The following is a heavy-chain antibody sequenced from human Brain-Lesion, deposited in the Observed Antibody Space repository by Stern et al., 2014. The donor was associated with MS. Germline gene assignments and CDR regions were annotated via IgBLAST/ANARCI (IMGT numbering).Heavy chain of an antibody. CDR3: AKDRQWLTYFFDY. Sequence: QVQRVQSGGGVVQPGRPLRLSCAASGFTFSSFGMHWVRQAPGKGLEWVAVISYDGSNKYYADSVKGRFTISRDNSKNTLYMQMNSLRAEDTAVYYCAKDRQWLTYFFDYWGQGSLVTVSS. CDR2: ISYDGSNK. J-gene: IGHJ4*02. V-gene: IGHV3-30*18. CDR1: GFTFSSFG. D-gene: IGHD3-22*01.